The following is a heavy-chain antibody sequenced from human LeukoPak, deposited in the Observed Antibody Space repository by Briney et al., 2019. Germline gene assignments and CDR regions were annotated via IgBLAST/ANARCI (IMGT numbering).Heavy chain of an antibody. J-gene: IGHJ4*02. CDR2: ISYDGSNR. D-gene: IGHD6-6*01. V-gene: IGHV3-30*04. CDR3: ALYPVPRY. CDR1: GFTFSSYA. Sequence: GRSLRLSCAASGFTFSSYAMHWVRQAPGKGLEWVAVISYDGSNRYYADSVKGRFTISRDNSKNTLYLQMNSLRAEDTAVYYCALYPVPRYWGQGTLVTVSS.